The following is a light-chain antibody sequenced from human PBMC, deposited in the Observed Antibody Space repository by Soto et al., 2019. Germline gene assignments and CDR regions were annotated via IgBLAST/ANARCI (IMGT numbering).Light chain of an antibody. CDR1: SSDVGGYNY. J-gene: IGLJ1*01. Sequence: QSALIQPRSVSGSPGQSVTISCTGTSSDVGGYNYVSWYQQHPGKAPKLMIYDVSKRPSGVPDRFSGSKSGNTASLTISGLKAEYEAEYYCCSYAGSYSYVFGTGTKLTVL. CDR3: CSYAGSYSYV. V-gene: IGLV2-11*01. CDR2: DVS.